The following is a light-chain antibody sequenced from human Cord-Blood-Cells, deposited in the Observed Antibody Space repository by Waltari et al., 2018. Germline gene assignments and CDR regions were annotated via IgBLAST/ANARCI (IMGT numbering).Light chain of an antibody. J-gene: IGLJ2*01. V-gene: IGLV3-1*01. CDR3: QAWDSSVV. CDR1: KLGDKY. Sequence: SYELPQPPSVSVSPAQQPSIPCPGDKLGDKYACWYQQKPGQSPVLVIYKDSKRPSGIPERFSGSNSGNTATLTISGTQAMDEADYYCQAWDSSVVFGGGTKLTVL. CDR2: KDS.